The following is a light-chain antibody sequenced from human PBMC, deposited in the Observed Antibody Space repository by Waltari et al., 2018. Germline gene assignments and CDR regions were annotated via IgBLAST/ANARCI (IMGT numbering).Light chain of an antibody. V-gene: IGLV6-57*04. Sequence: FKLSQPHSVSESPGKTVTISCTRSSGSIASNYVQWYQQRPGSVPTRVIYEDSQRPSGVPDRFSGSIDSSSNSASLTISGLKTEDEADYYCHSYNSTSWVFGGGTKLTVL. CDR1: SGSIASNY. CDR3: HSYNSTSWV. CDR2: EDS. J-gene: IGLJ3*02.